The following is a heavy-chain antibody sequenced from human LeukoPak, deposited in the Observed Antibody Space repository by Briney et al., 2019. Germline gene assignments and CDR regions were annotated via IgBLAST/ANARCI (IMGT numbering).Heavy chain of an antibody. CDR3: ARGPVPNSSGYYLLDY. J-gene: IGHJ4*02. Sequence: SKTLSLTCAVYGGSFSGYYWSWIRQPPGKGLEWIGEINHSGSTNYNPSLKSRVTISVDTSKNQFSLKLSSVTAADTAVYYCARGPVPNSSGYYLLDYWGQGTLVTVSS. CDR1: GGSFSGYY. CDR2: INHSGST. D-gene: IGHD3-22*01. V-gene: IGHV4-34*01.